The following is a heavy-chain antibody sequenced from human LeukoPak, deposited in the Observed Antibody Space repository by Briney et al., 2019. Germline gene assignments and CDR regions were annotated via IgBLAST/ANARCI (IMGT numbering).Heavy chain of an antibody. CDR2: ISGSNSYI. D-gene: IGHD3-3*01. CDR3: ASDFWSGYAH. CDR1: GFTFSSYT. J-gene: IGHJ4*02. V-gene: IGHV3-21*01. Sequence: GGSPRLSCAASGFTFSSYTMHWIRQAPGKGLEWVSSISGSNSYIFYADSVKGRFTVSRDNAKDSLYLQMNSLRAEDTAVYYCASDFWSGYAHWGQGTLVTVSS.